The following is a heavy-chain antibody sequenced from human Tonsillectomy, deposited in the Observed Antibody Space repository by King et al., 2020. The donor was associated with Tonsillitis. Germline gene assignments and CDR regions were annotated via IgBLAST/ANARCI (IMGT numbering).Heavy chain of an antibody. Sequence: VQLQQWGAGLLKPSETLSLTCAVYGGSFSGYYWSWIRQPPGKGLEWIGEINHSGSTNYNPSLKSRVTISVDTSKNQFSLKLSSVTAADTAVYYLARGYCSGGSCYNAYYYYYYMDVWGKGTTVTVSS. CDR1: GGSFSGYY. CDR2: INHSGST. CDR3: ARGYCSGGSCYNAYYYYYYMDV. J-gene: IGHJ6*03. V-gene: IGHV4-34*01. D-gene: IGHD2-15*01.